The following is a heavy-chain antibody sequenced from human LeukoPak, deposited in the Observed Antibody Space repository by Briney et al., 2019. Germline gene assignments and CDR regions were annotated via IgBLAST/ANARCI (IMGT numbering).Heavy chain of an antibody. D-gene: IGHD3-16*02. CDR1: GGSISSYY. Sequence: PSETLSLTCTVPGGSISSYYWSWIRQPPGKGLEWIGYIYYSGSTNYNPSLKSRVTISVDTSKNQFSLKLSSVTAADTAVYYCAREPRLGSAWGSYRPFDAFDIWGQGAMVTVSS. J-gene: IGHJ3*02. CDR2: IYYSGST. CDR3: AREPRLGSAWGSYRPFDAFDI. V-gene: IGHV4-59*01.